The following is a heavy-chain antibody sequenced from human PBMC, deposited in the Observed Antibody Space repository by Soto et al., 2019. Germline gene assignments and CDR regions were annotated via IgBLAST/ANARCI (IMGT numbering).Heavy chain of an antibody. CDR3: ARGIQVGHTGYYFDY. D-gene: IGHD1-26*01. CDR1: GGSISSSSYY. Sequence: SETPSLTCTVSGGSISSSSYYWGWIHQPPGKGLEWIGSIYYSGSTYYNPSLKSRVTISVDTSKNQFSLKLSSVTAADTAVYYCARGIQVGHTGYYFDYWGQGILVTVSS. V-gene: IGHV4-39*01. J-gene: IGHJ4*02. CDR2: IYYSGST.